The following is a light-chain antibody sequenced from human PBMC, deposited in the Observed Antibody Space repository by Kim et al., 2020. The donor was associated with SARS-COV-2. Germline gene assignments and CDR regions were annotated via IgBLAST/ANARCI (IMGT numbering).Light chain of an antibody. CDR3: QQYNDWPLLT. CDR1: QSVKNN. J-gene: IGKJ4*01. CDR2: GAS. Sequence: IVMTQSPATLSVSPGERVTLSCRASQSVKNNLAWYQQRPGQAPRLLIYGASTRATDISARFSGSGSGTEFTLTIRSLQSEDLAVYYCQQYNDWPLLTFGRGTKVDIK. V-gene: IGKV3-15*01.